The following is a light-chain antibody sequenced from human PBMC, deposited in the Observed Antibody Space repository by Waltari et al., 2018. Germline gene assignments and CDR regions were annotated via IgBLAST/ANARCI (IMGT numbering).Light chain of an antibody. V-gene: IGLV2-8*01. CDR3: SSYAGSNNSV. Sequence: QSALTQPPSASGSPGQSVTISCTGTSSDVGGYNYVSWYQQHPGKAPKLMIYEVSKRPSGAPDRFSGSKSGNTASLTVSGLQAEDEADYYCSSYAGSNNSVFGTGTKVTVL. J-gene: IGLJ1*01. CDR1: SSDVGGYNY. CDR2: EVS.